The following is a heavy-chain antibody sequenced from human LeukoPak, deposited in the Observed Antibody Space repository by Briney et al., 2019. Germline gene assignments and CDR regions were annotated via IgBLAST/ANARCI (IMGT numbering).Heavy chain of an antibody. V-gene: IGHV3-21*01. CDR1: GFTFSSYS. D-gene: IGHD3-22*01. CDR2: ISSSSYI. J-gene: IGHJ4*02. Sequence: PGGSLRLSCAASGFTFSSYSMNWVRQAPGKGLEWVSSISSSSYIYYADSVKGRFTISRDNAKNSLYLQMNSLRAEDTAVYYCARESPAYYYDSSGYPDYWGQGTLVTVSS. CDR3: ARESPAYYYDSSGYPDY.